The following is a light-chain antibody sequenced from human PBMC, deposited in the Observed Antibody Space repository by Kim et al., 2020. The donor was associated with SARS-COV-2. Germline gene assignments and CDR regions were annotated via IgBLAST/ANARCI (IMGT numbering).Light chain of an antibody. V-gene: IGKV4-1*01. CDR2: WAS. Sequence: DIVMTQSPDSLAVSLGERATINCKSSQSVLYSSNNKNYLAWYQQKPGQPPKLLIYWASTRESGVPDRFSGSGSGTDFTLTISSLQAEDVAVYYCQQDYSTPLTVGGGTKVDIK. CDR1: QSVLYSSNNKNY. J-gene: IGKJ4*01. CDR3: QQDYSTPLT.